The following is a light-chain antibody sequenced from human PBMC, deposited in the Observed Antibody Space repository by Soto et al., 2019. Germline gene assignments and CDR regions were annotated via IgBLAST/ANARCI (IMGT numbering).Light chain of an antibody. CDR2: DAS. V-gene: IGKV1-5*01. J-gene: IGKJ2*01. Sequence: DTQLTQSPSTVSASVGDRVTITCRASQSISSSLAWYQQKPGKAPKVLIYDASSLDSGVPSRFSGSGYGTEFTLTVSSLQPGDFATYSCQQYESYPYSFGQGTKLEIK. CDR1: QSISSS. CDR3: QQYESYPYS.